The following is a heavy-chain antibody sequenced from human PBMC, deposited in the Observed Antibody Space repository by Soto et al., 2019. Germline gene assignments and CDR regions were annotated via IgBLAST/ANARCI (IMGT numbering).Heavy chain of an antibody. D-gene: IGHD3-22*01. CDR3: AHRPWFSMSFDY. J-gene: IGHJ4*02. Sequence: SAPWLVNPPQTLTLICTFSGFSLSTYGVGVAWVRQPPGKALEWLALIYWDDDKRQSPSLETSLTITKDTSKNHVVLKMTNMDPVDTGTYYCAHRPWFSMSFDYWGQAALVNVSS. CDR2: IYWDDDK. V-gene: IGHV2-5*02. CDR1: GFSLSTYGVG.